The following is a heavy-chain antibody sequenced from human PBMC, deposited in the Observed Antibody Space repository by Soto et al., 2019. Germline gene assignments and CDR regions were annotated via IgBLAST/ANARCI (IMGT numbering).Heavy chain of an antibody. Sequence: SETLSLTCTVSGGSISSYYWSWIRQPPGKGLEWIGYIYYSGSTNYNPSLKSRVTISVDTSKNQFSLKLSSVTAADTAVYYCARHGRCLQLVELAAFDYLGQGILVTVS. V-gene: IGHV4-59*08. D-gene: IGHD1-26*01. CDR3: ARHGRCLQLVELAAFDY. J-gene: IGHJ4*02. CDR2: IYYSGST. CDR1: GGSISSYY.